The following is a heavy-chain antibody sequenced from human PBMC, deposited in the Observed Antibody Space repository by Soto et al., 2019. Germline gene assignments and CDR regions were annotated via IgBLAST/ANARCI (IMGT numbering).Heavy chain of an antibody. D-gene: IGHD2-2*01. CDR1: GGSFSGYY. CDR2: INHSGST. CDR3: ARDRYCSSTSCYYYYYYMDV. V-gene: IGHV4-34*01. J-gene: IGHJ6*03. Sequence: QVQLQQWGAGLLKPSETLSLTCAVYGGSFSGYYWSWIRQPPGKGLEWIGEINHSGSTNYNPSLKSRGTISVDPSKNQLSLKLSSVAAADTAVYYCARDRYCSSTSCYYYYYYMDVWGKGTTVTVSS.